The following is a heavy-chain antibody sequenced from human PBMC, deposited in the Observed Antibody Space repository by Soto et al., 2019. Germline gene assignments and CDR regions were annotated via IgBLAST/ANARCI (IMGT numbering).Heavy chain of an antibody. J-gene: IGHJ3*02. CDR3: ARTGTTNAFDI. CDR1: GFTFSSYI. CDR2: ISSSSSYI. Sequence: NPGRALRLSGAASGFTFSSYIMNWVRQAPGKGLEWVSSISSSSSYIYYADSVKGRFTISRDNAKNSLYLQMNSLRAEDTAVYYCARTGTTNAFDIWGQGTMVTVSS. D-gene: IGHD1-1*01. V-gene: IGHV3-21*01.